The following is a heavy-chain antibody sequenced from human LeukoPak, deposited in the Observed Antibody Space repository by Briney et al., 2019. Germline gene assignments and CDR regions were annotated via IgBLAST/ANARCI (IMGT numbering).Heavy chain of an antibody. CDR3: ARAWTTENNWFDP. J-gene: IGHJ5*02. CDR2: IWYDGSNK. Sequence: GGSLRLSCAASGFTFNDAWMTWVRQAPGKGLEWVAVIWYDGSNKYYADSVKGRFTISRDNSKNTLYLQMNSLRAEDTAVYYCARAWTTENNWFDPWGQGTLVTVSS. CDR1: GFTFNDAW. V-gene: IGHV3-33*08. D-gene: IGHD4-17*01.